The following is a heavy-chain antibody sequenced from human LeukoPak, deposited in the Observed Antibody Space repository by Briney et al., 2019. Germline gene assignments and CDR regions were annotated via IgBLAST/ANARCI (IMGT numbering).Heavy chain of an antibody. CDR2: IYYSGST. V-gene: IGHV4-31*03. CDR1: GGSIGSYY. CDR3: ARGESLDY. D-gene: IGHD5-24*01. Sequence: SETLSLTCTVSGGSIGSYYWSWIRQHPGKGLEWIGYIYYSGSTYYNPSLKSRVTISVDTSKNQFSLKLSSVTAADTAVYYCARGESLDYWGQGTLVTVSS. J-gene: IGHJ4*02.